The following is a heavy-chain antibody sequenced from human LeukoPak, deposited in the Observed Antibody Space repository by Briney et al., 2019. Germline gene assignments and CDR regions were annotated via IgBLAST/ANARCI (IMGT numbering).Heavy chain of an antibody. D-gene: IGHD1-26*01. CDR3: AVGATRLLNWFDP. CDR2: IYHSGST. CDR1: GGSISSGGYS. V-gene: IGHV4-30-2*01. J-gene: IGHJ5*02. Sequence: SQTLSLTCAVSGGSISSGGYSWSWIRQPPGKGLEWIGYIYHSGSTYYNPSLKSRVTISVDRSKNQFSLKLSSVTAADTAVYYCAVGATRLLNWFDPWGQETLVTVSS.